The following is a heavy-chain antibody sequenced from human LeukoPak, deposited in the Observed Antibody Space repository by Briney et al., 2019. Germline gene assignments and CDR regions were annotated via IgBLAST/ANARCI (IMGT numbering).Heavy chain of an antibody. V-gene: IGHV1-2*02. CDR2: INPNSGGT. J-gene: IGHJ4*02. CDR3: AVGLGDYGPFDY. CDR1: GYTFTGYY. Sequence: ASVKVSCKASGYTFTGYYMHWVRQAPGQGLEWMGWINPNSGGTNYAQKLQGRVTMTRDTSISTGYMELSRLRSDDTAVYYCAVGLGDYGPFDYWGQGTLVTVSS. D-gene: IGHD3-16*01.